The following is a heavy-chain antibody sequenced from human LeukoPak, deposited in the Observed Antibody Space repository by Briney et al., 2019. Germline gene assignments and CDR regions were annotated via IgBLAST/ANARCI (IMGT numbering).Heavy chain of an antibody. CDR3: ARDDRPSGHDFDY. Sequence: GGSLRLSCTASGFTFRDYNINWFRQAPGRGLEWVGFIRSKADGGTTEYAASVKGRFTISRDDSKNVAYLQINNLRAEDTALYYCARDDRPSGHDFDYWGQGTLVTVSS. D-gene: IGHD6-6*01. V-gene: IGHV3-49*03. CDR1: GFTFRDYN. CDR2: IRSKADGGTT. J-gene: IGHJ4*02.